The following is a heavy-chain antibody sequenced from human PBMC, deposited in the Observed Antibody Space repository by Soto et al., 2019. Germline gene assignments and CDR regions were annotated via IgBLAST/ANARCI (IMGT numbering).Heavy chain of an antibody. J-gene: IGHJ4*02. CDR1: GFTFSSYW. V-gene: IGHV3-7*01. CDR2: IKQDGSEK. Sequence: GSLRLSCAASGFTFSSYWMSWVRQAPGKGLEWVANIKQDGSEKYYVDSVKGRFTISRDNAKTSLYLQMNSLRAEDTAVYYCARSLYSGYDYYFDYWGQGTLVTVS. CDR3: ARSLYSGYDYYFDY. D-gene: IGHD5-12*01.